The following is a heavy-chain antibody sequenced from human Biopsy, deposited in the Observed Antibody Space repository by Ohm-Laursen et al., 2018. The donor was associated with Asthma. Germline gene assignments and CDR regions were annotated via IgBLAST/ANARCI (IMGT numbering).Heavy chain of an antibody. CDR2: IDWEEDK. D-gene: IGHD1-14*01. J-gene: IGHJ4*02. Sequence: TQTLTLTCSFSGFSLSSSGANVNWIRQPPGKALEWLARIDWEEDKFYSTSLRTRLTISTGSSEDQVVLTMTNMGPVDTATYYCTRHNDYWGPGILVTVSS. V-gene: IGHV2-70*04. CDR3: TRHNDY. CDR1: GFSLSSSGAN.